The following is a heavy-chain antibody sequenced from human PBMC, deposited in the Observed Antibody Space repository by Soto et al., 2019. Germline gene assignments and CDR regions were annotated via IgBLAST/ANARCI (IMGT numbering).Heavy chain of an antibody. V-gene: IGHV4-34*01. CDR1: GGSVNGYY. CDR2: INHTGGT. D-gene: IGHD3-3*01. Sequence: SETLSLTCAVYGGSVNGYYWNWIRQPPGKGLEWIGEINHTGGTHYNPSLKSRVTMSVDTSKNQFSLRLSSVTVADTAIYYCATRITVFGLLIPPFDPWGQGTQVTVSS. CDR3: ATRITVFGLLIPPFDP. J-gene: IGHJ5*02.